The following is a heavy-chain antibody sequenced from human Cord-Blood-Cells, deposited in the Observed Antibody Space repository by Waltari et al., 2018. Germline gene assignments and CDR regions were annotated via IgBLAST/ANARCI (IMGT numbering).Heavy chain of an antibody. D-gene: IGHD3-22*01. CDR1: GFTFSSYW. J-gene: IGHJ4*02. CDR2: IKQEGSEK. V-gene: IGHV3-7*01. CDR3: ARSYYDSSGYFDY. Sequence: EVQLVESGGGLVQPGGSLRLSCAASGFTFSSYWLSWVRQAPRKGVEWVGKIKQEGSEKYYVDSVKSRFTISRDNAKNSLYLQINSLRAEDTAVYYCARSYYDSSGYFDYWGQGTLVTVSS.